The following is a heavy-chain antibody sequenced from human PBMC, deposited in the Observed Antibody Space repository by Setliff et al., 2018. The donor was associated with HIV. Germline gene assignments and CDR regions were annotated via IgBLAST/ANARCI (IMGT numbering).Heavy chain of an antibody. CDR3: ARGVFSGYDKGIDY. Sequence: SETLSLTCTVSGGSIGVDCWSWIRQPPGKGLEWIGYIYSNGITRYNPSLKSRVTISLDTSKIEFSLTLKSVTAADTAIYYCARGVFSGYDKGIDYWGQGTLVTVSS. J-gene: IGHJ4*02. V-gene: IGHV4-4*09. CDR2: IYSNGIT. CDR1: GGSIGVDC. D-gene: IGHD5-12*01.